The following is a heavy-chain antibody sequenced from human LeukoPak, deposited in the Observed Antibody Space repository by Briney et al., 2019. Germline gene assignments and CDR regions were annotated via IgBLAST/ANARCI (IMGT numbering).Heavy chain of an antibody. V-gene: IGHV1-2*02. CDR3: ARGGLMVRGVISEEYFDY. CDR1: GYSFSDYY. CDR2: INPNSGGT. J-gene: IGHJ4*02. Sequence: ASVKVSCTASGYSFSDYYIHWLRQAPGQGLEWMGWINPNSGGTNYAQKFQGRVTMTRDTSISTAYMELSRLRSDDTAVYYCARGGLMVRGVISEEYFDYWGQGTLVTVSS. D-gene: IGHD3-10*01.